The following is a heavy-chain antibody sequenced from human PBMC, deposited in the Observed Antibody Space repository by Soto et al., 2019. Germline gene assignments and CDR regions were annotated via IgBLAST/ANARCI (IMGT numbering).Heavy chain of an antibody. Sequence: QVQLEQSGAEVKKPGSSVKVSCKASGGTFSNSALSWVRQAPGQGLEWMGGIMPIFRTPDYAQKFQGRVTITADESTSTVYMDLSGLTSDDTAVYYCERDKDRVQLGGKYYYMLDVWGQGTTVTVSS. CDR1: GGTFSNSA. J-gene: IGHJ6*02. CDR2: IMPIFRTP. D-gene: IGHD3-10*01. CDR3: ERDKDRVQLGGKYYYMLDV. V-gene: IGHV1-69*12.